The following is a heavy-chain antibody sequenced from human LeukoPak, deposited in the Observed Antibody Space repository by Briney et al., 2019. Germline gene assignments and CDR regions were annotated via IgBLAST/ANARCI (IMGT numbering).Heavy chain of an antibody. CDR2: INTSGDTT. J-gene: IGHJ4*02. Sequence: ASVKVSCKASGYTFTSYYMHWVRQAPGQGLEWMGIINTSGDTTSYAQKFQGRVTMTRDTSTSTVYMEWSSLRSEDTAVYYCASDAVTLGDWGEGTLVTVSS. CDR1: GYTFTSYY. CDR3: ASDAVTLGD. V-gene: IGHV1-46*01. D-gene: IGHD2/OR15-2a*01.